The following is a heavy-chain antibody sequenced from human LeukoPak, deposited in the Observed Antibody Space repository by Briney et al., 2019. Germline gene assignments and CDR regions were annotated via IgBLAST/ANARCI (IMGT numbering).Heavy chain of an antibody. CDR1: GGTVSSYY. CDR2: IYYSGST. CDR3: ARSMAAAGSRRHYYYYMDV. J-gene: IGHJ6*03. D-gene: IGHD6-13*01. V-gene: IGHV4-59*02. Sequence: PSETPSLTCTASGGTVSSYYWSWIRQPPGKGLEWIGNIYYSGSTNYNPSLKSRVTISVDTSKNQFSLKLSSVTAADTAVYYCARSMAAAGSRRHYYYYMDVGGKGTTVTVSS.